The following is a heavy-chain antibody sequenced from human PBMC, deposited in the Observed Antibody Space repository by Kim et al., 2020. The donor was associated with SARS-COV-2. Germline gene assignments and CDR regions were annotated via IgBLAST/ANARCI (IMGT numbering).Heavy chain of an antibody. Sequence: AQGFTGRFVFSLDTSVSTAYLQISSLKAEDTAVYYCARDYYGSGVNWFDPWGQGTLVTVSS. D-gene: IGHD3-10*01. CDR3: ARDYYGSGVNWFDP. V-gene: IGHV7-4-1*02. J-gene: IGHJ5*02.